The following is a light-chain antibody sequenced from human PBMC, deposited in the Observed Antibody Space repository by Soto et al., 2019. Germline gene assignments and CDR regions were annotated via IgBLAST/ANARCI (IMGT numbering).Light chain of an antibody. CDR2: AAS. Sequence: QLTRSPSFLSASVGDRVTITCRASQGISSYLNWYQLKPGKPPRLLIYAASSLQSGVPSRFSGSGSGTDFTLTISSLQPEDFATYSCQQSYNSPQTFGRGTKVDIK. CDR3: QQSYNSPQT. V-gene: IGKV1-39*01. J-gene: IGKJ1*01. CDR1: QGISSY.